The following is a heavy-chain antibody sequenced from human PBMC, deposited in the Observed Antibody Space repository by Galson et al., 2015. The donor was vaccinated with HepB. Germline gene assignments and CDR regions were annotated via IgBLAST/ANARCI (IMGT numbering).Heavy chain of an antibody. CDR1: GGSLSSGGFF. CDR3: ASNLRVLAQSYYYYYYMDV. CDR2: IYFSGGP. V-gene: IGHV4-31*03. J-gene: IGHJ6*03. D-gene: IGHD4/OR15-4a*01. Sequence: TPSLTCTVSGGSLSSGGFFWSWIRQHPGKGLGWVWYIYFSGGPYFNPFLQRRVSIFVDKAKNQFSLELSSVTAADTAVYYCASNLRVLAQSYYYYYYMDVWGKGTTVTVSS.